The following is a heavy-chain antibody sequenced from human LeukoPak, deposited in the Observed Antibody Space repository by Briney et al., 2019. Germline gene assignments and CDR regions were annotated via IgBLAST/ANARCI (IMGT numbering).Heavy chain of an antibody. CDR3: ARSIDYSSVY. CDR2: IYYSGST. Sequence: SETLSLTCTVSGGSISSSSYYWNWIRQPPGKGLEWIGSIYYSGSTYYNPSLKSRVTISVDTSKNQFSLKLSSVTAADTGVYYCARSIDYSSVYWGQGTLVTVSS. D-gene: IGHD6-25*01. V-gene: IGHV4-39*01. CDR1: GGSISSSSYY. J-gene: IGHJ4*02.